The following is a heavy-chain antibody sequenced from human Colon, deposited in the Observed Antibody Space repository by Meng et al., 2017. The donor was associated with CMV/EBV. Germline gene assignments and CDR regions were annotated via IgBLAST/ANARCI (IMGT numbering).Heavy chain of an antibody. Sequence: VQRVGSRVDLVKPGGSLKLSCAASGFTFSAYAMGWVRQAPGRGLEWVSPVNDYGAHTYYAGSVKGRFIISRDNSKNTMYLQMNSLRAEDTAIYYCAKDSGMSGWFFDYWGQGNLVTVSS. V-gene: IGHV3-23*04. D-gene: IGHD6-19*01. CDR1: GFTFSAYA. J-gene: IGHJ4*02. CDR3: AKDSGMSGWFFDY. CDR2: VNDYGAHT.